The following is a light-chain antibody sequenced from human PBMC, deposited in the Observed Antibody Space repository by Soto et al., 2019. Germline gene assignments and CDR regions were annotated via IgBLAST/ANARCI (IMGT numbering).Light chain of an antibody. CDR2: DNT. Sequence: QSVLTQPPSVSAAPGQKVTISCSGSSSNIGNNYVSWYQQLPGTAPKLLIYDNTKRPSGVPGRFSGSKSGTSASLASTGLRAEDEAYYVCQSYDTSRVFGGGTKVTVL. CDR3: QSYDTSRV. V-gene: IGLV1-51*01. CDR1: SSNIGNNY. J-gene: IGLJ3*02.